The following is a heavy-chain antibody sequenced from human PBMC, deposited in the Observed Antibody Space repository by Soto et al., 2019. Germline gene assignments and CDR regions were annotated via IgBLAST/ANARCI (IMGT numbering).Heavy chain of an antibody. V-gene: IGHV1-18*01. CDR3: ARGQVVPAAIPFDY. CDR2: ISAYNGNT. J-gene: IGHJ4*02. Sequence: KNSLASVKVSCKASGYTFTSYGISWVRQAPGQGLEWMGWISAYNGNTNYAQKLQGRVTMTTDTSTSTAYMELRSLRSDDTAVYYCARGQVVPAAIPFDYWGQGTLVTVSS. D-gene: IGHD2-2*01. CDR1: GYTFTSYG.